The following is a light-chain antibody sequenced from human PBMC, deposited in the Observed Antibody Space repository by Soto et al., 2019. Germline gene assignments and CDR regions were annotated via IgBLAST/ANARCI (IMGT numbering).Light chain of an antibody. Sequence: EIVLTQSPATLSLSPGERATLSCRASQSVGSFLAWYQQKPGQAPRLLIYGASTRATGIPARFSGSGSGTEFTLTISSLQSEDFAVYYCQQYNNWPPWTFGQGTKVDI. CDR1: QSVGSF. CDR3: QQYNNWPPWT. CDR2: GAS. J-gene: IGKJ1*01. V-gene: IGKV3-15*01.